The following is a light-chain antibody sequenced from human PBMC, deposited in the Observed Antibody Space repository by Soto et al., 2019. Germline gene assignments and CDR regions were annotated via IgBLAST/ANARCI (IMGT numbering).Light chain of an antibody. V-gene: IGKV3-20*01. Sequence: ESVLTPSPGTLSLSSGDKATLPCRASQRVSARYLAWYHQKPGQAPRLLIYEASNRATGIPDRFSGSGSGTEFTLTISRLEPEDFAVYYCQQYGSSSWTFGQRTKVDVK. CDR1: QRVSARY. CDR3: QQYGSSSWT. CDR2: EAS. J-gene: IGKJ1*01.